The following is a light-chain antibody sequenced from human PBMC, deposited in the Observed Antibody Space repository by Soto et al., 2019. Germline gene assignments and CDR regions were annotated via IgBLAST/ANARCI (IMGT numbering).Light chain of an antibody. CDR3: QKYDRAPAA. Sequence: DIQVTQSPYSLSASPGDRSTITCRASQDIKMFLAWYQQKPGEVPHLLIYAASTLRPGVPSRFSGNASGTDFTLTIASLQPEDVPTYFCQKYDRAPAAFGQGTKVDVK. CDR1: QDIKMF. J-gene: IGKJ1*01. V-gene: IGKV1-27*01. CDR2: AAS.